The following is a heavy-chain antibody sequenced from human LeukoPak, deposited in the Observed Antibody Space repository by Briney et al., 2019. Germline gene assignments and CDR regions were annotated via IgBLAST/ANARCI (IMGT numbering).Heavy chain of an antibody. CDR1: GGSISSYY. CDR2: INHSGST. V-gene: IGHV4-34*01. Sequence: SETLSLTCTVSGGSISSYYWSWIRQPPGKGLEWIGEINHSGSTNYNPSLKSRVTISVDTSKNQFSLKLSSVTAADTAVYYCARHPGLDYWGQGTLVTVSS. CDR3: ARHPGLDY. J-gene: IGHJ4*02.